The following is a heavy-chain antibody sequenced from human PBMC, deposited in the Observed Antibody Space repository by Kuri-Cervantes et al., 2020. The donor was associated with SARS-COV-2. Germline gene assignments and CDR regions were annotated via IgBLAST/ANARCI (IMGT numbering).Heavy chain of an antibody. CDR3: ARQPYYDYIWGSYRWGWFDY. V-gene: IGHV4-39*01. J-gene: IGHJ4*02. D-gene: IGHD3-16*02. CDR2: IYYSGST. Sequence: SETLSLTCTVSGGSISSYYWGWIRQPPGKGLEWIGSIYYSGSTYYNPSLKSRVTISVDTSKNQFSLKLSSMTAADTAVYYCARQPYYDYIWGSYRWGWFDYWGQGTLVTVSS. CDR1: GGSISSYY.